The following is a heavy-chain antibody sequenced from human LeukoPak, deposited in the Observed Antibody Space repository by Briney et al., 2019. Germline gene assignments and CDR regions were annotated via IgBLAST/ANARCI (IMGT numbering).Heavy chain of an antibody. D-gene: IGHD2-8*02. J-gene: IGHJ4*02. CDR1: GGSISPYY. CDR3: ARHMFTGNPIIFDY. Sequence: PSETLSLTCAVSGGSISPYYWSWIRQPPGKGLEWIGYIYYTGSTNYNPSLKSRVTISVDTSKNQFSLKLSSVTAADTAVYYCARHMFTGNPIIFDYWGQGTLVSVSS. CDR2: IYYTGST. V-gene: IGHV4-59*08.